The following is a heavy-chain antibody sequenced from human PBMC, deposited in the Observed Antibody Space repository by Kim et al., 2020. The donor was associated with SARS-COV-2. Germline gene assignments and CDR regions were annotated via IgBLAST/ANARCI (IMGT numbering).Heavy chain of an antibody. CDR2: T. J-gene: IGHJ4*02. D-gene: IGHD3-10*01. Sequence: THYADSGKGRFNIPRDNSKNKLYLQMKRLGAEETAVYYCGDYHGAGSHFSYWGQGTLVTVSS. V-gene: IGHV3-23*05. CDR3: GDYHGAGSHFSY.